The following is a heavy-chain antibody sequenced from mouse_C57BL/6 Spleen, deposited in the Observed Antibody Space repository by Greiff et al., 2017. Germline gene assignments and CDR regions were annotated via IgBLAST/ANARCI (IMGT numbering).Heavy chain of an antibody. Sequence: VQLKESGGGLVKPGGSLKLSCAASGFTFSSYAMSWVRQTPEKRLEWVATISDGGSYTYYPDNVKGRFTISRDNAKNNLYLQMSHLKSEDTAMYYCARDRPYGSSLYYFDYWGQGTTLTVSS. V-gene: IGHV5-4*01. CDR2: ISDGGSYT. CDR1: GFTFSSYA. CDR3: ARDRPYGSSLYYFDY. D-gene: IGHD1-1*01. J-gene: IGHJ2*01.